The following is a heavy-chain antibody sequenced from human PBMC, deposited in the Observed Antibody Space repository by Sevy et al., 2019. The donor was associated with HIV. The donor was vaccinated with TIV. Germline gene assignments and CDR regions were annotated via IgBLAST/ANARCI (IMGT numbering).Heavy chain of an antibody. CDR2: IWYDGSNK. CDR1: GFTFSSYG. Sequence: GRSLRLSCAASGFTFSSYGMHWVRQAPGKGLEWVAVIWYDGSNKYYADSVKGRFTISRDNSKNTLYLQMNSLRAEDTAVYYCARARAAAAPFGYYGMDVWGQGTTVTVSS. J-gene: IGHJ6*02. D-gene: IGHD6-13*01. V-gene: IGHV3-33*01. CDR3: ARARAAAAPFGYYGMDV.